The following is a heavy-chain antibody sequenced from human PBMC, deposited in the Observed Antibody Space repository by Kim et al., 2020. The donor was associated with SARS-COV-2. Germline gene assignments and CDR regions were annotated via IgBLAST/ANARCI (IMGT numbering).Heavy chain of an antibody. CDR2: INGGGGRT. CDR3: EAADY. J-gene: IGHJ4*02. Sequence: GGSLRLSCAASGFTFSNYAMSWARQAPGKGLEWVSTINGGGGRTHYADSVKGRFTISRDNSKNTLYLQINSLSVDDTAVYYCEAADYWGQGTLVTVSS. CDR1: GFTFSNYA. V-gene: IGHV3-23*01.